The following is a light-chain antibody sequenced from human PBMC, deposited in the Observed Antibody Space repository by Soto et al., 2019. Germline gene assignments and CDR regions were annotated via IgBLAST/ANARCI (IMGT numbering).Light chain of an antibody. CDR1: QGISSY. CDR3: QQYYSYPT. J-gene: IGKJ1*01. Sequence: ISMTQSPSLLSASTGDRVTITFRASQGISSYLAWYQQKPGKAPKLLIYAASTLQSGVPSRFSGSGSGTDFTLTISCLQSEDFATYYCQQYYSYPTFGQGTKVDI. CDR2: AAS. V-gene: IGKV1-8*01.